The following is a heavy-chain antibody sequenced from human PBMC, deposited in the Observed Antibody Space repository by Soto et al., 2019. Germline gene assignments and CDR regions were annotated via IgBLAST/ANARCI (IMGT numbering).Heavy chain of an antibody. Sequence: SETLSLTCAVYGGSFSGYYWSWIRQPPGKGLEWIGEINHSGSTNYNPSLKSRVTISVDTSKNQFSLKLSSVTAADTAVYYCARVGILAPARFTGSWGDYSSGYYPLLYWGQGTLVTVSS. J-gene: IGHJ4*02. V-gene: IGHV4-34*01. D-gene: IGHD3-22*01. CDR1: GGSFSGYY. CDR3: ARVGILAPARFTGSWGDYSSGYYPLLY. CDR2: INHSGST.